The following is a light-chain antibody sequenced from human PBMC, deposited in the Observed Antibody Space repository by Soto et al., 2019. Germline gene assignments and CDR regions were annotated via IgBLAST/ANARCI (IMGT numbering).Light chain of an antibody. CDR3: QQYGSSQWT. V-gene: IGKV3-15*01. Sequence: DIVMTQSPATLSVSPGERATLSCRASQTISSNLAWYQQKPGQTPRLLIYGASTRAAGIPARFSGSGSGTDFTLTITSLQSEDFAVYYCQQYGSSQWTFXQGTKVDIK. J-gene: IGKJ1*01. CDR2: GAS. CDR1: QTISSN.